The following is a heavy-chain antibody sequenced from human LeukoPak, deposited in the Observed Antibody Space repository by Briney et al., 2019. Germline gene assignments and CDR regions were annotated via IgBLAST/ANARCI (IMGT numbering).Heavy chain of an antibody. J-gene: IGHJ4*02. CDR1: GFTFSSYS. CDR2: ISSSSSYI. CDR3: AGDSNDSSGSLDS. D-gene: IGHD3-22*01. Sequence: GGSLRLSCAASGFTFSSYSMNWVRQAPGKGLEWVSSISSSSSYIYYADSVKGRFTISRDNAKNSLYLQMNSLRAEDTAVYYCAGDSNDSSGSLDSGARGPLVTVSS. V-gene: IGHV3-21*01.